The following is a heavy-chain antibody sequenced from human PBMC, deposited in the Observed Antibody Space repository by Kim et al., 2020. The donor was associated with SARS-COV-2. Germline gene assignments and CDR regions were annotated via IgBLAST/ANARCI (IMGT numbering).Heavy chain of an antibody. CDR1: GFTFGSWS. J-gene: IGHJ4*02. CDR3: ARERKWIDF. V-gene: IGHV3-33*01. D-gene: IGHD1-26*01. Sequence: GGSLRLSCEATGFTFGSWSMHWVRQAPGKGLEWVAVIWYDGSSEYYADSVKGRFTISRDISKNTLYLQMNNLRVDDTAVYYCARERKWIDFWGQGTLVTVSS. CDR2: IWYDGSSE.